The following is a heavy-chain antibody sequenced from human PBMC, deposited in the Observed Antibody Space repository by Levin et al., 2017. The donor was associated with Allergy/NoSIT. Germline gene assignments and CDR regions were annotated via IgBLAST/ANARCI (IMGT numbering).Heavy chain of an antibody. D-gene: IGHD2-15*01. CDR2: ISYDGSNK. CDR3: AKSGGGIFGAFDI. Sequence: GGSLRLSCAASGFTFSSYGMHWVRQAPGKGLEWVAVISYDGSNKYYADSVKGRFTISRDNSKNTLYLQMNSLRAEDTAVYYCAKSGGGIFGAFDIWGQGTMVTVSS. V-gene: IGHV3-30*18. CDR1: GFTFSSYG. J-gene: IGHJ3*02.